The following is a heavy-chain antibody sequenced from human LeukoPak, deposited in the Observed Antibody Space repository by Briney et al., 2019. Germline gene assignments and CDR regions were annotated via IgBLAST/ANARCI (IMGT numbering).Heavy chain of an antibody. D-gene: IGHD1-26*01. CDR3: ARRGELRAFDI. J-gene: IGHJ3*02. V-gene: IGHV4-34*01. CDR2: INHGGST. Sequence: PSETLSLTCAVYGRSFSGYYWSWIRQPPGRGLEWIGEINHGGSTNYNPSLKSRVTISVDTSKNQFSLKLSSVTAADTAMYDCARRGELRAFDIWGQGTMVSLSS. CDR1: GRSFSGYY.